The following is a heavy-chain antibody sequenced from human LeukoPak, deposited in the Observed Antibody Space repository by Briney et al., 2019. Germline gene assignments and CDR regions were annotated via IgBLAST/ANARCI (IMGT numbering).Heavy chain of an antibody. D-gene: IGHD4-23*01. CDR1: GFTISDSY. CDR2: ISSSGNTI. J-gene: IGHJ4*02. V-gene: IGHV3-11*01. CDR3: ARGLRWNEY. Sequence: GVSLRLFCAASGFTISDSYMSWIRQAPGKGLEWVSSISSSGNTIYHADSVKGRFTISRDNAKNSLCLQMNSLRAEDTAVYYCARGLRWNEYWGQGTLVTVSS.